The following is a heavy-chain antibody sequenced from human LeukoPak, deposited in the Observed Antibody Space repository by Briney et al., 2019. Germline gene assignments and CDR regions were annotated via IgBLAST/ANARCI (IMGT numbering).Heavy chain of an antibody. CDR3: ATIHSSSWYSSFDY. CDR1: GESFSGYY. J-gene: IGHJ4*02. D-gene: IGHD6-13*01. V-gene: IGHV4-34*01. Sequence: SETLSLTCAVYGESFSGYYWSWIRQPPGKGLEWIGEINHSGSTNYNPSLKSRVTISVDTSKNQFSLKLSSVTAADRAVYYCATIHSSSWYSSFDYWGQGTLVTVSS. CDR2: INHSGST.